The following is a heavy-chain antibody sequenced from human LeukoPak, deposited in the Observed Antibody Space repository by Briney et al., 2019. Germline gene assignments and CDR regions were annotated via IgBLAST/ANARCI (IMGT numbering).Heavy chain of an antibody. D-gene: IGHD6-6*01. CDR3: ARNRDSSELDAFDI. J-gene: IGHJ3*02. Sequence: GGSLRLSCAASGFTFSSYAMSWVRQAPGKGLEWVSAISGSGGSTYYADSVKGRFTISRDNAKNSLYLQMNSLRAEDTAVYYCARNRDSSELDAFDIWGQGTMVTVSS. CDR2: ISGSGGST. V-gene: IGHV3-23*01. CDR1: GFTFSSYA.